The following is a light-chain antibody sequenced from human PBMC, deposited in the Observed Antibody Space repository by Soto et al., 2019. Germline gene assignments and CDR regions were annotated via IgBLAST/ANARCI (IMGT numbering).Light chain of an antibody. CDR3: QQYNCWPYT. J-gene: IGKJ2*01. CDR2: GAS. V-gene: IGKV3-15*01. Sequence: VLMQTHATLSVSAGERATLSCRASQSISSNLAWYQHKPGQAPRLLFYGASTRATGIPARFSGGGSGTEFAFPINRLQSEEFAVYYCQQYNCWPYTLAQGTKVDIK. CDR1: QSISSN.